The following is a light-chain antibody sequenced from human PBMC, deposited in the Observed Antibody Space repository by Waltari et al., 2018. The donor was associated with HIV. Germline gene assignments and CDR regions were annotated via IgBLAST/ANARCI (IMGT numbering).Light chain of an antibody. CDR1: NRDIGTYDY. J-gene: IGLJ2*01. CDR2: EVT. Sequence: SALTQPPSASGSPGQSVTLSCTGTNRDIGTYDYVSWYQQPPGKAPKLVISEVTKRPSGVSDRFSGSKSGNTAFLTVSGLQAEDEADYYCSSFANRDGFYVLFGGGTRLTVL. V-gene: IGLV2-8*01. CDR3: SSFANRDGFYVL.